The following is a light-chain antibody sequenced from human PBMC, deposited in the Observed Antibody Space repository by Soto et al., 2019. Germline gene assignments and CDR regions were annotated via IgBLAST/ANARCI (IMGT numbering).Light chain of an antibody. J-gene: IGKJ1*01. Sequence: EIVMTQSLVTLSVSPGERATLSCRASQSVTSDLAWYQQKPGQPPRLLIFGASTRATGVPARFIGSGSGTEFTLTISSLQSEDFGFYYCQQYNSWPWTFGQGTKVDIK. V-gene: IGKV3-15*01. CDR1: QSVTSD. CDR3: QQYNSWPWT. CDR2: GAS.